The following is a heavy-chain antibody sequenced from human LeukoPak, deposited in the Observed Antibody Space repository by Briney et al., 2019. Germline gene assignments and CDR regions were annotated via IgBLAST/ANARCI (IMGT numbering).Heavy chain of an antibody. J-gene: IGHJ5*02. CDR2: ISSSSSYI. CDR1: GFTFSSYS. CDR3: ARLVPAAPNWFDP. D-gene: IGHD2-2*01. V-gene: IGHV3-21*01. Sequence: GRSLRLSCAASGFTFSSYSMNWVRQAPGKGLEWVPSISSSSSYIYYADSVKGRFTISRDNAKNSLYLQMNSLRAEDTAVYYCARLVPAAPNWFDPWGQGTLVTVSS.